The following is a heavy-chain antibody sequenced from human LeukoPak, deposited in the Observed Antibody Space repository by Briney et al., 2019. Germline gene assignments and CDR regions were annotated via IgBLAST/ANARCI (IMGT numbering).Heavy chain of an antibody. V-gene: IGHV1-8*01. CDR1: GYTFTSYD. CDR3: ARVLPYYYDSSGYSTSGFDY. J-gene: IGHJ4*02. CDR2: RNPDSGNT. Sequence: ASVKVSCKASGYTFTSYDINWVRQATGQGLEWMGWRNPDSGNTGYAQKFQGRVTMTRNTSISTAYMELSSLRSEDTAVYYCARVLPYYYDSSGYSTSGFDYWGQGTLVTVSS. D-gene: IGHD3-22*01.